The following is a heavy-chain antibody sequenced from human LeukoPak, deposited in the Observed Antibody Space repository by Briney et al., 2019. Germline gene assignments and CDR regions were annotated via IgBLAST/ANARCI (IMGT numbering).Heavy chain of an antibody. Sequence: ASVKVSCKASGYTFTSYGISWVRQAPGQGLEWMGWISAYNGNTNYAQKLQGRVTMTTDTSTSTAYMELRSLRSGDTAVYYCAREAEYYDSSGYYNYWGQGTLVTVSS. CDR1: GYTFTSYG. CDR2: ISAYNGNT. V-gene: IGHV1-18*01. D-gene: IGHD3-22*01. CDR3: AREAEYYDSSGYYNY. J-gene: IGHJ4*02.